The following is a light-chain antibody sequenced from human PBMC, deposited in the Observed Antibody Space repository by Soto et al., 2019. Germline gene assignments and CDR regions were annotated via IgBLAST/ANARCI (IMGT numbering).Light chain of an antibody. Sequence: DIQMTQSPSSLSASVGDRVTITCRASQTISIFLNWYQQKPGKAPKLLIYGASTLQGGVPSRFSGSGSETDFTLTISRPQPEDFATYYCQRSYGSPPWTFGQGTKVEIK. CDR2: GAS. CDR1: QTISIF. CDR3: QRSYGSPPWT. J-gene: IGKJ1*01. V-gene: IGKV1-39*01.